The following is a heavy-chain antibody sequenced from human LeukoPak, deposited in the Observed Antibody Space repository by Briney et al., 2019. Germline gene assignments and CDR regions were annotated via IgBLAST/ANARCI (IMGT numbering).Heavy chain of an antibody. V-gene: IGHV3-21*01. CDR3: ARDLSVGSKPDLGFDY. Sequence: GGSLRLSCVASGFTFSGYNMNWVRQAPGKGLEWVSSISSSSRYIYYTDSVKGRFTISRDNAKNSLYLQMNSLRAEDTAVYYCARDLSVGSKPDLGFDYWGQGTLVTVSS. J-gene: IGHJ4*02. CDR2: ISSSSRYI. D-gene: IGHD1-26*01. CDR1: GFTFSGYN.